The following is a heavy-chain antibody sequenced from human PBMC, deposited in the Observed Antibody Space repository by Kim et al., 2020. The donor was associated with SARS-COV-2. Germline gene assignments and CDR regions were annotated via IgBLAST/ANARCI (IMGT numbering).Heavy chain of an antibody. CDR3: ARGDFVTTFDY. Sequence: TNYNPPLKRRVNKSVDTSKNQFSRERSSVTDADTAVYYCARGDFVTTFDYWGQGTLVTVSS. CDR2: T. V-gene: IGHV4-59*09. D-gene: IGHD1-1*01. J-gene: IGHJ4*02.